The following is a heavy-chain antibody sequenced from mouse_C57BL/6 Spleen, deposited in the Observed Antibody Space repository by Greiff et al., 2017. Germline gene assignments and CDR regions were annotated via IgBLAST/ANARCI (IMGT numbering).Heavy chain of an antibody. J-gene: IGHJ2*01. D-gene: IGHD2-5*01. CDR2: INPGSGGT. V-gene: IGHV1-54*01. CDR1: GYAFTNYL. CDR3: ARGETYYSNYGPFDY. Sequence: VQLQQSGAELVRPGTSVKVSCKASGYAFTNYLIEWVKQRPGQGLEWIGVINPGSGGTNYNEKFKGKATLTPDKSSSTAYMQLSSLTSEDSAVYFCARGETYYSNYGPFDYWGQGTTLPVSS.